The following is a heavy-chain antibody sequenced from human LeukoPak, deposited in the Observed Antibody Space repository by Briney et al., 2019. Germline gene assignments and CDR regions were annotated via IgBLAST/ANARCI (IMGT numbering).Heavy chain of an antibody. CDR3: ARGPWLTDY. V-gene: IGHV4-38-2*02. CDR1: GGSISSGYY. D-gene: IGHD6-19*01. CDR2: IYHSGST. J-gene: IGHJ4*02. Sequence: SETLSLTCTVSGGSISSGYYWGWIRQPPGKGLEWIGSIYHSGSTYYNPSLKSRVTISVDTSKNQFSLKLSSVTAADTAVYYCARGPWLTDYWGQGTLVTVSS.